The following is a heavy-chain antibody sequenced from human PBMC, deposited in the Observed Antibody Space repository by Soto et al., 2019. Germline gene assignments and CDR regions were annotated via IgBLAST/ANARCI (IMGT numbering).Heavy chain of an antibody. D-gene: IGHD3-10*01. CDR3: ARDNVLLWVGELLRYGMDV. Sequence: PSETLSLTCTVSGGSISSYYWSWIRQPPGKGLEWIGYIYYSGSTNYNPSLKSRVTISVDTSKNQFSLKLSSVTAADTAVYYCARDNVLLWVGELLRYGMDVWGQGTTVTVSS. J-gene: IGHJ6*02. CDR1: GGSISSYY. V-gene: IGHV4-59*01. CDR2: IYYSGST.